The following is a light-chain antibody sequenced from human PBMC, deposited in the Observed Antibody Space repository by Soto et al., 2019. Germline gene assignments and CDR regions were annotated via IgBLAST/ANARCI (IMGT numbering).Light chain of an antibody. Sequence: ETVLTQSPGTLSLSPGERASLSCRASQSIKSNYLAWYQQKPGQAPRLLIHGASSRATGIPDRFGGSGSGTDFTLTISRLEPEDFAVYYCQLYGSSAWTFGQGTRWKSN. J-gene: IGKJ1*01. V-gene: IGKV3-20*01. CDR1: QSIKSNY. CDR2: GAS. CDR3: QLYGSSAWT.